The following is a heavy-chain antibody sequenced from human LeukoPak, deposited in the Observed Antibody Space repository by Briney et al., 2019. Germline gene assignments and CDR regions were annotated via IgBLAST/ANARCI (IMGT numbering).Heavy chain of an antibody. CDR3: AKSAPYYYGSGSRYYFDY. Sequence: GGSLRLSCAASGFTFSTYGMTWVRQAPGKGLEWVATIDGRGGSTYYADSVKRRFTVSRDNSENTLLLQMNSLRAEDTAVYYCAKSAPYYYGSGSRYYFDYWGQGTLVTVSS. J-gene: IGHJ4*02. CDR1: GFTFSTYG. D-gene: IGHD3-10*01. CDR2: IDGRGGST. V-gene: IGHV3-23*01.